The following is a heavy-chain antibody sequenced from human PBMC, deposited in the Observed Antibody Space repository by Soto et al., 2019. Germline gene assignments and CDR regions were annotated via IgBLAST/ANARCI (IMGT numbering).Heavy chain of an antibody. CDR3: AKDMTTVVTPVDY. Sequence: QVQLVELGGGVVQPGRSLRLSCAASGFTFSSYGMHWVRQAPGKGLEWVAVISYDGSNKYYADSVKGRFTISRDNSKNTLYLQMNSLRAEDTAVYYCAKDMTTVVTPVDYWGQGTLVTVSS. D-gene: IGHD4-17*01. CDR1: GFTFSSYG. CDR2: ISYDGSNK. J-gene: IGHJ4*02. V-gene: IGHV3-30*18.